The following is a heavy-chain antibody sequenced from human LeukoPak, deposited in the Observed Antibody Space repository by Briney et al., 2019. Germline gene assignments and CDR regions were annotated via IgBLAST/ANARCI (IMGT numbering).Heavy chain of an antibody. Sequence: NPSETLSLTCALDGWSFNDYYWNWISPPPEKVMEWIGEINALVDTNYNPSLKSRVTISVDTSKKQFSLRLTSMIAADTALYYCARGQVPAARGYNWFDHWGQGTLVTVSS. CDR2: INALVDT. V-gene: IGHV4-34*01. CDR1: GWSFNDYY. CDR3: ARGQVPAARGYNWFDH. D-gene: IGHD2-2*01. J-gene: IGHJ5*02.